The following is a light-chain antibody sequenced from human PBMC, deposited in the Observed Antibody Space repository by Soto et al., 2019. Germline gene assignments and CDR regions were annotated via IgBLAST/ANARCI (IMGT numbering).Light chain of an antibody. J-gene: IGKJ2*01. CDR3: QQYGSSPPT. Sequence: ETVLTQSPGTLSLSPGEIATLSCRASQSVSSYSAWYQQKPGQAPRLLIYGTSSRAIGIPDRFSGSGSGTDFTLTISRLEPEDFVVYYCQQYGSSPPTLGRGTRLEIK. CDR1: QSVSSY. V-gene: IGKV3-20*01. CDR2: GTS.